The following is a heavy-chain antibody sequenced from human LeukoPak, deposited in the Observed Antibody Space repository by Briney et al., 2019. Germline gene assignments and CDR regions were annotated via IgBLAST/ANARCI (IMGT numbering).Heavy chain of an antibody. V-gene: IGHV3-48*04. J-gene: IGHJ4*02. CDR2: ISSNSDTK. Sequence: GGSLRLSCAASGFTFSIHSMNWVRQAPGKGLQWVSFISSNSDTKYYADFVKGRFTISRDNAKNTLHLQMTSLRAEDTAVYYCARDLGRTRWERIDYWGQGNLVTVSS. CDR1: GFTFSIHS. D-gene: IGHD1-1*01. CDR3: ARDLGRTRWERIDY.